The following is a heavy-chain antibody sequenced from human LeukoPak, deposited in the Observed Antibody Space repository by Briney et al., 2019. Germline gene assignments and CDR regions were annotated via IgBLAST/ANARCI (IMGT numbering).Heavy chain of an antibody. CDR3: AREGSLGEFADP. J-gene: IGHJ5*02. D-gene: IGHD3-16*01. V-gene: IGHV3-23*01. CDR1: GFTFSSYG. Sequence: GGSLRLSCAAFGFTFSSYGMGWVRQAPGKGLEWVSSISGGGETTYYADSVKGRFPISRDNSKNTLYLQMNSLRAEDTAVYYCAREGSLGEFADPWGQGTLVTVSS. CDR2: ISGGGETT.